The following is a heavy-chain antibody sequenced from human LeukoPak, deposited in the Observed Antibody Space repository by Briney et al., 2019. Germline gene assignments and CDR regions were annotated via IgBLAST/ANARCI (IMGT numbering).Heavy chain of an antibody. V-gene: IGHV3-66*01. Sequence: GGSLRLSCAASGFTVSTNYMSWVRQAPGKGLEWVSVIYGINSTYYTDSVKGRFTISRDNARNSLYLQMNSLRDEDTAVYYCARDSGYDSWGQGTLVTVSS. J-gene: IGHJ5*02. CDR3: ARDSGYDS. D-gene: IGHD5-12*01. CDR1: GFTVSTNY. CDR2: IYGINST.